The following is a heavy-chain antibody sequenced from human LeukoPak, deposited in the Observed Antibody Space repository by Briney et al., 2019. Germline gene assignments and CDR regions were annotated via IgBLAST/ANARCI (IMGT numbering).Heavy chain of an antibody. D-gene: IGHD4-11*01. CDR1: GFTFSSYS. Sequence: GGSLRLSCAASGFTFSSYSMNWVRQAPGKGLEWVSYICSSSSTIYYADSVKGRFTISRDNAKNSLYLQMNSLRAEDTAVYYCARSVSHFDYWGQGTLVTVSS. CDR2: ICSSSSTI. J-gene: IGHJ4*02. V-gene: IGHV3-48*01. CDR3: ARSVSHFDY.